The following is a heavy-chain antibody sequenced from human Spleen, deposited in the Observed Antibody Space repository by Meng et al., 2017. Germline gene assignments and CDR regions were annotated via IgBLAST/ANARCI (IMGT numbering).Heavy chain of an antibody. Sequence: VVQSGAEVMNPGSSVKVSCKAPGGIFSRLAINWVRQAPGQGLEWMGWISAYNGNTNYAQKLQGRVTMTTDTSTSTAYMELRSLRSDDTAVYYCARSMTGYYRGSEFDYWGQGTLVTVSS. CDR1: GGIFSRLA. CDR2: ISAYNGNT. D-gene: IGHD3-9*01. J-gene: IGHJ4*02. CDR3: ARSMTGYYRGSEFDY. V-gene: IGHV1-18*01.